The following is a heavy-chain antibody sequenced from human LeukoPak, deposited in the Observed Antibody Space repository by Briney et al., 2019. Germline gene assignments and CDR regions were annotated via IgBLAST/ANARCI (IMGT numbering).Heavy chain of an antibody. J-gene: IGHJ5*02. CDR1: GGSFSGYY. D-gene: IGHD5-18*01. Sequence: PSETLSLTCAVYGGSFSGYYWGWIRQPPGKGLEWIGEINHSGSTNYNPSLKSRVTISVDTSKNQFSLKLSSVTAADTAVYYCARAPLRYSYGPMGWFDPWGQGTLVTVSS. CDR3: ARAPLRYSYGPMGWFDP. CDR2: INHSGST. V-gene: IGHV4-34*01.